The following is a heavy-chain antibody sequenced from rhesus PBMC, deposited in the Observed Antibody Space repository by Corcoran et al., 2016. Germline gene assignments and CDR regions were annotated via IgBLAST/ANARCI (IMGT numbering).Heavy chain of an antibody. V-gene: IGHV4-93*01. D-gene: IGHD6-25*01. Sequence: QVQLQESGPALVKHSETLPLTCAVSGGSISSSNWWSCIRQSPGKGLVLLGGINGSGGSTEINPSIKSRFTISKDTSKNQFSLKLSSVTAADTAGYYCARAPGMAAATQYWGQGVLVTVSS. CDR2: INGSGGST. CDR3: ARAPGMAAATQY. J-gene: IGHJ4*01. CDR1: GGSISSSNW.